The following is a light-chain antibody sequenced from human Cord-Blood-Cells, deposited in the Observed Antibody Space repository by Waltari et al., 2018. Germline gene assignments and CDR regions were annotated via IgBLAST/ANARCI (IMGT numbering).Light chain of an antibody. J-gene: IGKJ1*01. V-gene: IGKV1-27*01. CDR2: AAS. CDR3: QKYNSAPT. Sequence: DIQMTQSPSPLSASVGARVTSTCRARQGISNYLAWYQQKPGKVPKLLIYAASTLQSGVPSRFSGSGSGTDFTLTIGSLQPEDVATYYCQKYNSAPTFGQGTKVEIK. CDR1: QGISNY.